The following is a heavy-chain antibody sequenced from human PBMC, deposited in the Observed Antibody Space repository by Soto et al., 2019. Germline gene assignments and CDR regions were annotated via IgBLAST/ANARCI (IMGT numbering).Heavy chain of an antibody. Sequence: GESLKISCKTSGYNFDNYWIIWVRQMPGKGLEWMGMVDPSDSYVNYSPSFQGHISISIDKSINTAYLQWSSLKASDTAIYYCAGPPGGTDWLAPWGQGTLVTVSS. J-gene: IGHJ5*02. V-gene: IGHV5-10-1*01. D-gene: IGHD3-10*01. CDR3: AGPPGGTDWLAP. CDR1: GYNFDNYW. CDR2: VDPSDSYV.